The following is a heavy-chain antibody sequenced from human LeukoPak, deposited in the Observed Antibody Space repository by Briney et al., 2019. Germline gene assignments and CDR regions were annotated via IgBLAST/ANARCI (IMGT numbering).Heavy chain of an antibody. CDR3: ARRGTTGTTVEFDY. D-gene: IGHD1-7*01. J-gene: IGHJ4*02. Sequence: GAPVKVSCKASGYTFTSYYMHWVRQAPGQGLEWMGIINPSGGSTSYAQKFQGRVTMTRDMSTSTVYMELSSPRSEDTAVYYCARRGTTGTTVEFDYWGQGTLVTVSS. CDR2: INPSGGST. CDR1: GYTFTSYY. V-gene: IGHV1-46*01.